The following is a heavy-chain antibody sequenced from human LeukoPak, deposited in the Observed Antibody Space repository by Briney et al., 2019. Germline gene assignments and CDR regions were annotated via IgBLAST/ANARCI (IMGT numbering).Heavy chain of an antibody. V-gene: IGHV3-23*01. CDR2: ISGSGGST. CDR1: GFTFSSYA. Sequence: GGSLRLSCAASGFTFSSYAMSWVRQAPGKGLEWVSAISGSGGSTYYADSMKGRFTISRDNSKNTLYLQMNSLRAEDTAVYYCAKEDYYDSSGSPEYFDYWGQGTLVTVSS. CDR3: AKEDYYDSSGSPEYFDY. D-gene: IGHD3-22*01. J-gene: IGHJ4*02.